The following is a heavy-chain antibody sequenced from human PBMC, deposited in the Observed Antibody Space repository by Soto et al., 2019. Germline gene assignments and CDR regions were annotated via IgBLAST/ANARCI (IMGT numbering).Heavy chain of an antibody. CDR1: GFTVSSNY. CDR2: IYSGGTT. Sequence: PGGSLRLSCTASGFTVSSNYMSWVRQPPGKGLEWVSVIYSGGTTYYGDSVKGRFTISRDNSKNTLYLQMNILRAEDTAVYYCARGVPGPPDFDYWGQGTLVTVSS. J-gene: IGHJ4*02. V-gene: IGHV3-66*01. CDR3: ARGVPGPPDFDY.